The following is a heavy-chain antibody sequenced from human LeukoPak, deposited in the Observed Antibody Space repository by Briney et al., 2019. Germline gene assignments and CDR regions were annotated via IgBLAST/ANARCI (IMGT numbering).Heavy chain of an antibody. J-gene: IGHJ4*02. CDR3: AKAPPAPDTAMVTPYFDY. CDR2: ISGSGGST. Sequence: PGGSLRLSCAASGFTLSSYAMSWVRQAPGKGLEWVSAISGSGGSTYYADSVKGRFTISRDNSKNTLYLQMNSLRAEDTAVYYCAKAPPAPDTAMVTPYFDYWGQGTLVTVSS. V-gene: IGHV3-23*01. D-gene: IGHD5-18*01. CDR1: GFTLSSYA.